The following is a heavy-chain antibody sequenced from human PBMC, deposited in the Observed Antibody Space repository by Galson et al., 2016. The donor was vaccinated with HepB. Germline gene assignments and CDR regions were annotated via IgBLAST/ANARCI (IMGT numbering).Heavy chain of an antibody. Sequence: SLRLSCAASGFAFHSYTMGWVRQAPGKGLEWVSFISGSGASTHHAESVKGRFTISRDNSKNTLYLQMNSLRAEDTAVYYCAKDPLEYSTSAGWFDPWGQGTLVTVSS. CDR3: AKDPLEYSTSAGWFDP. CDR1: GFAFHSYT. J-gene: IGHJ5*02. V-gene: IGHV3-23*01. D-gene: IGHD6-6*01. CDR2: ISGSGAST.